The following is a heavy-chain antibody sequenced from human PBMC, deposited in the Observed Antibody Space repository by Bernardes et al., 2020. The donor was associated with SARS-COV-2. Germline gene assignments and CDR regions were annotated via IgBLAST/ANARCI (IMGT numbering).Heavy chain of an antibody. V-gene: IGHV4-59*08. Sequence: SETLSLTCTVSGASIGRYYWSWIRQPPGKGLEWIGYIYYTGNTNYNPSLKSRVTMSIGTSKTQFSLKPSSVTAADTAVYYCARHPPREWAVLGEFDYWGQGTLVTVSS. J-gene: IGHJ4*02. CDR2: IYYTGNT. CDR3: ARHPPREWAVLGEFDY. D-gene: IGHD1-26*01. CDR1: GASIGRYY.